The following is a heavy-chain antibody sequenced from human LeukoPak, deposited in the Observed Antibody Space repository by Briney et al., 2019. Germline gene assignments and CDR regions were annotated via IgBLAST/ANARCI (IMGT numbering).Heavy chain of an antibody. CDR2: IQYDGSNK. J-gene: IGHJ4*02. Sequence: PGGSLRLSCAASGFTFSNYGMHWVRQAPGKGLEWVAFIQYDGSNKFYADSVKGRFTISRDNSKNTLYLQMNSLRAEDTALYYCANRYCSGGSCHRDYWGQGTLVTVSS. V-gene: IGHV3-30*02. D-gene: IGHD2-15*01. CDR1: GFTFSNYG. CDR3: ANRYCSGGSCHRDY.